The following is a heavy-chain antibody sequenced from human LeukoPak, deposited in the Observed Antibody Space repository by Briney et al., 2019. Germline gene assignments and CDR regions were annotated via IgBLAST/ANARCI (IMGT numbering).Heavy chain of an antibody. CDR1: GGSISSYY. CDR3: ARSQSVGATRDYFDY. V-gene: IGHV4-59*06. Sequence: SETLSLTCTVSGGSISSYYWGWIRQPPGKGLEWIGYIYYSGSTYYNPSLKSRVTISVDTSKNQFSLTLSSVTAADTAVYYCARSQSVGATRDYFDYWGQGTLVTVSS. D-gene: IGHD1-26*01. J-gene: IGHJ4*02. CDR2: IYYSGST.